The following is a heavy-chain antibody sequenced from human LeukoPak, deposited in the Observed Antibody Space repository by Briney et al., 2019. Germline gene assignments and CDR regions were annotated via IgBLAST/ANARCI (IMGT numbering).Heavy chain of an antibody. J-gene: IGHJ4*02. V-gene: IGHV4-39*01. D-gene: IGHD6-13*01. Sequence: SETLSLTCTVSGGSISSSSYYWGWIRQPPGKGLEWIGSMYYSGNTYYNPSLKSRVTVSVDTSKNQFSLKLSSVTAADTAMYYCATSPDYSNRWIHFDYWGQGTLVTVSS. CDR2: MYYSGNT. CDR1: GGSISSSSYY. CDR3: ATSPDYSNRWIHFDY.